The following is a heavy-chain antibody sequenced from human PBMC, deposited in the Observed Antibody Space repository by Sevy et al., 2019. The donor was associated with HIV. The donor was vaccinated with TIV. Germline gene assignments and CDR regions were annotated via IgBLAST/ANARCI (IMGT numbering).Heavy chain of an antibody. Sequence: ASVKVSCKASGYTFTSYDINWVRQATGQGLEWIGWMNPNSGNTGYAQKFQGRVTMTRNTSISTAYMELSSLRSEDTAVYYCARDYYYGSGSYPSQYYYYGMDVWGQGTTVTVSS. CDR1: GYTFTSYD. CDR2: MNPNSGNT. D-gene: IGHD3-10*01. J-gene: IGHJ6*02. V-gene: IGHV1-8*01. CDR3: ARDYYYGSGSYPSQYYYYGMDV.